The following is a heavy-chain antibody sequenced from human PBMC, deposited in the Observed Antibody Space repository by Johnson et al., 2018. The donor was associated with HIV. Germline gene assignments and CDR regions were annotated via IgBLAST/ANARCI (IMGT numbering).Heavy chain of an antibody. D-gene: IGHD2-21*02. V-gene: IGHV3-NL1*01. Sequence: VQLVESGGDVVQPGRSLRLSCAASGFTFSTSAMHWVRQAPGKGLEWVSVIYSGGSTYYADSVKGRFTISRDNSKNTLHLQMNSLRAEDTAVYYCATDSYDAFDIWGQGTMVTVSS. J-gene: IGHJ3*02. CDR1: GFTFSTSA. CDR3: ATDSYDAFDI. CDR2: IYSGGST.